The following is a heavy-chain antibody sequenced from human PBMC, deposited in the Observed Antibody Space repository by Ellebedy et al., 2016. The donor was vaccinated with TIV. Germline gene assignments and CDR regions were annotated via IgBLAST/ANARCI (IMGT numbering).Heavy chain of an antibody. V-gene: IGHV1-69*13. D-gene: IGHD1-1*01. Sequence: AASVKVSCKASGGTFSSYAFSWVRQAPGQGLEWMGGIIPVFGTANYAQKFQGRVTITADESTSTTYMELSSLRSEDTAVYYCASARISSLARPNWFDPWGQGTLVTVSS. CDR2: IIPVFGTA. J-gene: IGHJ5*02. CDR3: ASARISSLARPNWFDP. CDR1: GGTFSSYA.